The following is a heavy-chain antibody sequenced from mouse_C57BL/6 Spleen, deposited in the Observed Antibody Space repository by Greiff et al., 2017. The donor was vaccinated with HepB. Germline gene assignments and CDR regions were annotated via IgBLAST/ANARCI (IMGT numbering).Heavy chain of an antibody. CDR3: ARGGSRNSSGYVFYYAMDY. CDR2: IDPSDSYT. D-gene: IGHD3-2*02. J-gene: IGHJ4*01. V-gene: IGHV1-50*01. Sequence: QVQLQQPGAELVKPGASVKLSCKASGYTFTSYWMQWVKQRPGQGLEWIGEIDPSDSYTNYNQKFKGKATLTVDTSSSTAYMQLSSLTSEDSAVYYCARGGSRNSSGYVFYYAMDYWGQRTSVTVSS. CDR1: GYTFTSYW.